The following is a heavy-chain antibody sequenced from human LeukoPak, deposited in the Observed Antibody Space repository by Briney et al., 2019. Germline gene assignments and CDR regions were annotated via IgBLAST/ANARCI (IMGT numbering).Heavy chain of an antibody. CDR3: ARADSSGYYYIDY. CDR1: GYIFSSYG. D-gene: IGHD3-22*01. V-gene: IGHV1-18*01. Sequence: ASVKVSCKASGYIFSSYGISWVRQAPGQGLEWMGWISAYNGNTNYAQKLQDRVTMTTDTSTSTAYMELRSLRSEDTAVYYCARADSSGYYYIDYWGQGTLVTVSS. J-gene: IGHJ4*02. CDR2: ISAYNGNT.